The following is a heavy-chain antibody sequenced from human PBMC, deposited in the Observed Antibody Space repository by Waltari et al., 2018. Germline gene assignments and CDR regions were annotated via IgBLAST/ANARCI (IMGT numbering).Heavy chain of an antibody. Sequence: EVQLVESGGGLVQPGGSLRLSCPASGFTFSNYWMSWVRQAPGKGLEWVANIKQDGSEKYYVDSVKGRFIIPGDNARNSLYLQINSLRAEDTAVYYGARLDYDILTGSNNAVDVWGQGTMVTVSS. CDR3: ARLDYDILTGSNNAVDV. CDR1: GFTFSNYW. D-gene: IGHD3-9*01. V-gene: IGHV3-7*01. CDR2: IKQDGSEK. J-gene: IGHJ3*01.